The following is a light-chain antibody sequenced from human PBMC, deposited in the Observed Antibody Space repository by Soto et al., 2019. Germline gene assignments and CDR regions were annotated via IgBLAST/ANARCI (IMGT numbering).Light chain of an antibody. CDR3: QQYGSSPGT. Sequence: EIVLTQSPATLSLSPGERATLSCRASQSVSSYLAWYQQKPGQAPRLLIYDASNRATGIPARFSGSGSGTDFTLTISSLEPEDFAVYYCQQYGSSPGTLGQGTKVDIK. CDR1: QSVSSY. CDR2: DAS. J-gene: IGKJ1*01. V-gene: IGKV3-11*01.